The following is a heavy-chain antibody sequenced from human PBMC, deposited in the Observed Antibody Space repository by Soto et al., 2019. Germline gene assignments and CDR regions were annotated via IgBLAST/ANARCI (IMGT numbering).Heavy chain of an antibody. J-gene: IGHJ5*02. D-gene: IGHD3-16*01. V-gene: IGHV1-8*01. Sequence: ASVKVSCKASGYTFTSYDINWVRQATGQGLEWMGWMNPNSGNTGYAQKFQGRVTMTRNTSISTAYMELNSVTAADTAVYFCARIRDYYASPTTIRPWFDPWGQGTLVTVSS. CDR2: MNPNSGNT. CDR1: GYTFTSYD. CDR3: ARIRDYYASPTTIRPWFDP.